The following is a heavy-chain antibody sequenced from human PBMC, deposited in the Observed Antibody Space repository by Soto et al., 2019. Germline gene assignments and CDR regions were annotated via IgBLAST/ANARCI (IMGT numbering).Heavy chain of an antibody. CDR1: GASISDNW. CDR3: TSHTAVPRPRGFGY. J-gene: IGHJ4*02. Sequence: QVQLQESGPGLVKPSGTLSLTCAVSGASISDNWWSWVRQPPGKGLEWIGEIYHSWTTHYNPSLWSRISMSVDKSKHHSSLTSASGTPAVTAVYYCTSHTAVPRPRGFGYWGLGNLVTVS. V-gene: IGHV4-4*02. CDR2: IYHSWTT. D-gene: IGHD5-18*01.